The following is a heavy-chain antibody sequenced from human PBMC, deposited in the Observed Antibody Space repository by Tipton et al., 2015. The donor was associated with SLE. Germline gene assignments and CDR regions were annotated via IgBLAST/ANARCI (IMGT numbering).Heavy chain of an antibody. CDR3: ARESGYSPTFDY. CDR1: GFTFSSYS. V-gene: IGHV3-21*01. J-gene: IGHJ4*02. Sequence: SLRLSCAASGFTFSSYSMNWVRQAPGKGLEWVSSISSSSSYIYYADSVKGRFTISRDNAKNSLYLQMNSLRAEDTAVYYCARESGYSPTFDYWGQGTLVTVSP. D-gene: IGHD3-3*01. CDR2: ISSSSSYI.